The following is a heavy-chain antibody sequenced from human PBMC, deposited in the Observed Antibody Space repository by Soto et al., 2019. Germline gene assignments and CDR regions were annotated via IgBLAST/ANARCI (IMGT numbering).Heavy chain of an antibody. CDR3: ARLRSGGVEAGYFDY. CDR1: GGSISSYY. V-gene: IGHV4-59*08. J-gene: IGHJ4*02. Sequence: SETLSLTCTVSGGSISSYYWSWIRQPPGKGLEWIGYIYYSGSTNYNPSLKSRVTISVDTSKNQFSLKLSSVTAADTAVYYCARLRSGGVEAGYFDYWGQGTLVTVSS. D-gene: IGHD2-15*01. CDR2: IYYSGST.